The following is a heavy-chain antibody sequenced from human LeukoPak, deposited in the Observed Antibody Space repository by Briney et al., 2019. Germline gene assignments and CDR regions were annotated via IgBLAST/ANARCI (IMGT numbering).Heavy chain of an antibody. CDR1: GGSMSSYY. CDR2: IYYSGST. D-gene: IGHD6-13*01. CDR3: ARDKVSSSWTRGYYYYYMDV. Sequence: PSETLSLTCTVSGGSMSSYYWSWIRQPPGKGLEWIGYIYYSGSTNYNPSLKSRVTISVDTSKNQFSLKLSSVTAADTAVYYCARDKVSSSWTRGYYYYYMDVWGKGTTVTISS. J-gene: IGHJ6*03. V-gene: IGHV4-59*01.